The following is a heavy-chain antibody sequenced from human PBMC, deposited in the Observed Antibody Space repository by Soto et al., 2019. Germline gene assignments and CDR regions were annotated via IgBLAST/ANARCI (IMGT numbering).Heavy chain of an antibody. CDR3: ARRNSRGVGGVIIPSGAFDI. J-gene: IGHJ3*02. V-gene: IGHV4-39*01. CDR2: IYYSGST. Sequence: SETLSLTCTVSGGSISSSSYYWGWIRQPPGKGLEWIGSIYYSGSTYYNPSLKSRVTISVDTSKNQFSLKLSSVTAADTAVYYCARRNSRGVGGVIIPSGAFDIWGQGTMVTVSS. CDR1: GGSISSSSYY. D-gene: IGHD3-10*01.